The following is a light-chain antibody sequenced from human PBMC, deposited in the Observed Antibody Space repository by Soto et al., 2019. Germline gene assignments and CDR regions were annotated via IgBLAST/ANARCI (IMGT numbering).Light chain of an antibody. J-gene: IGKJ1*01. V-gene: IGKV1-39*01. Sequence: DIQMTQYPSSLSASVEDRVKITCRASQSISNHLNWYQQKPGKAPKLLIFAASSLQSGVPSRFSGSRSGPDFTLTISSLQPEDFATYYCQQSYSSPPTFGQGTKVDIK. CDR3: QQSYSSPPT. CDR2: AAS. CDR1: QSISNH.